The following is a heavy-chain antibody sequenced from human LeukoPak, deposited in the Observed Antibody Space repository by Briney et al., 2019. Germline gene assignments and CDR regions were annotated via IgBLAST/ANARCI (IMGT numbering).Heavy chain of an antibody. J-gene: IGHJ5*02. Sequence: SVKVSCKASGGTFSSYAISWVRQAPGQGLEWMGGIIPIFGTANYAQKFQGRVTITADESTSTAYMELSSLRSEDTAVYYCARDGMVRGVTNWFDPWGQGTLVTVSS. CDR1: GGTFSSYA. V-gene: IGHV1-69*13. CDR3: ARDGMVRGVTNWFDP. CDR2: IIPIFGTA. D-gene: IGHD3-10*01.